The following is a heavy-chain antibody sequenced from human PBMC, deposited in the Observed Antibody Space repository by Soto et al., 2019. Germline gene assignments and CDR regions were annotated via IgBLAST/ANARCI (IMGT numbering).Heavy chain of an antibody. CDR1: GYTFTGYY. V-gene: IGHV1-2*04. D-gene: IGHD6-13*01. CDR3: ATGIAAEAALDY. Sequence: ASVKVSCKASGYTFTGYYMHWVRQAPGQVLEWMGWINPNSGGTNYAQKFQGWVTMTRDTSISTAYMELSRLRSDDTAVYYCATGIAAEAALDYWGQGTLVTVSS. CDR2: INPNSGGT. J-gene: IGHJ4*02.